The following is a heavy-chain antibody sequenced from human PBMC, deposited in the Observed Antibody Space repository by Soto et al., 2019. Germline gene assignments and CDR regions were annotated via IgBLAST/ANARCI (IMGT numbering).Heavy chain of an antibody. Sequence: GGSLRLSCAASGFTFSSYWMHWVRQAPGKGLVWVSRINSDGSSTSYADSVKGRFTISRDNAKNTLYLQMNSLRAEDTAVYYCARVGYSYGPLDYRGQGTLVTVSS. CDR2: INSDGSST. CDR3: ARVGYSYGPLDY. J-gene: IGHJ4*02. V-gene: IGHV3-74*01. CDR1: GFTFSSYW. D-gene: IGHD5-18*01.